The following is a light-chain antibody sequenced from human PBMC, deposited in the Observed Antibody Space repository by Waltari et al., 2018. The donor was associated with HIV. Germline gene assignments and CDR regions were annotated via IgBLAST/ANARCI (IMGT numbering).Light chain of an antibody. CDR1: QIINNW. CDR3: QQYNSHSYA. J-gene: IGKJ2*01. CDR2: KAS. Sequence: DVQMTQSPSTLSAGVGDTVTIPCRASQIINNWLAWYQQKPGKPPKLLIYKASYLESGVPSRFSGSVSGADFTLIIDGLQPDDFATYYCQQYNSHSYAFGQGTKVDVK. V-gene: IGKV1-5*03.